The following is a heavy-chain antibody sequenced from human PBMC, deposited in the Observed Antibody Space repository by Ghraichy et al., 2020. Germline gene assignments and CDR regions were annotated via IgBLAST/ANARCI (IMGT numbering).Heavy chain of an antibody. CDR3: AKGPIVVVAATPEY. V-gene: IGHV3-30*02. D-gene: IGHD2-21*02. J-gene: IGHJ4*02. Sequence: GGSLRLSCAASGFTFSSYGMHWVRQAPGKGLEWVAFIRYDGSNKYYADSVKGRFTISRDNSKNTLYLQMNSLRAEDTAVYYCAKGPIVVVAATPEYWGQGTLVTVSS. CDR1: GFTFSSYG. CDR2: IRYDGSNK.